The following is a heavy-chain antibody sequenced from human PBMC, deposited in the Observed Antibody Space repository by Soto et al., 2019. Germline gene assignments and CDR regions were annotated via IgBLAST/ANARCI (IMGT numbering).Heavy chain of an antibody. CDR2: IYYSGST. J-gene: IGHJ4*02. D-gene: IGHD2-15*01. CDR1: GGSISSGGYY. CDR3: ARAGIPHCSGGSCYHWYYFDY. Sequence: SETLSLTCTVSGGSISSGGYYWSWIRQHPGKGLEWIGYIYYSGSTYYNPSLKSRVTISVDTSKNQFSLKLSSVTAADTAVYYCARAGIPHCSGGSCYHWYYFDYWGQGTLVTVSS. V-gene: IGHV4-31*03.